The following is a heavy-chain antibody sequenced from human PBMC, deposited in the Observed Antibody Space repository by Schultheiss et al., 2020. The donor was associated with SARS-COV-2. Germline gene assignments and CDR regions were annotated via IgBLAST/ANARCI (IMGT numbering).Heavy chain of an antibody. CDR1: GFTFSSYA. V-gene: IGHV3-30*04. CDR2: ISYDGSNK. D-gene: IGHD5/OR15-5a*01. J-gene: IGHJ6*04. Sequence: GGSLRLSCAASGFTFSSYAMHWVRQAPGKGLEWVAVISYDGSNKYYADSVKGRFTISRDNSKNTLYLQMNSLRAEDTAVYYCVSTSQRDVWGKGTTVTVSS. CDR3: VSTSQRDV.